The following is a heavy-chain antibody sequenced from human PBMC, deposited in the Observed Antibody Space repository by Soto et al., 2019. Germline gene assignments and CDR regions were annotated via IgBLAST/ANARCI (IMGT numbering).Heavy chain of an antibody. CDR2: ISYDGTNK. V-gene: IGHV3-30-3*01. CDR1: GFTFSSHN. D-gene: IGHD2-15*01. CDR3: ARDPGFMVLATPYYFDY. Sequence: GGSVRLSCAASGFTFSSHNIHWVRQAPGKGLEWVAVISYDGTNKYYVDSVKGRFTISRDNSKNTLYLQMNSLTAEDTAVYFCARDPGFMVLATPYYFDYWGQGTLVTVSS. J-gene: IGHJ4*02.